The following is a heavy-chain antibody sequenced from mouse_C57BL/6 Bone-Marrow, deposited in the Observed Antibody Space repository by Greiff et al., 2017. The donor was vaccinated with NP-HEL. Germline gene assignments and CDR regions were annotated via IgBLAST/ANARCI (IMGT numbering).Heavy chain of an antibody. CDR3: ARPSGSSYYYAMDY. CDR2: ISSGSSTI. CDR1: GFTFSDYG. J-gene: IGHJ4*01. V-gene: IGHV5-17*01. D-gene: IGHD1-1*01. Sequence: EVQRVESGGGLVKPGGSLKLSCAASGFTFSDYGMHWVRQAPEKGLEWVAYISSGSSTIYYADTVKGRFTISRDNAKNTLFLQMTSLRSEDTAMYYCARPSGSSYYYAMDYWGQGTSVTVSS.